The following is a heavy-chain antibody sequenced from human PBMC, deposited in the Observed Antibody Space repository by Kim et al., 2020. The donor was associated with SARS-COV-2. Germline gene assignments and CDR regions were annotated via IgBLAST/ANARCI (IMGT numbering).Heavy chain of an antibody. CDR3: ARDSAYYYGSGSYYTLRYGMDV. CDR1: GGSISSYY. D-gene: IGHD3-10*01. V-gene: IGHV4-59*01. J-gene: IGHJ6*02. CDR2: IYYSGST. Sequence: SETLSLTCTVSGGSISSYYWSWIRQPPGKGLEWIGYIYYSGSTNYNPSLKSRVTISVDTSKNQFSLKLSSVTAADTAVYYCARDSAYYYGSGSYYTLRYGMDVWGQGTTVTVSS.